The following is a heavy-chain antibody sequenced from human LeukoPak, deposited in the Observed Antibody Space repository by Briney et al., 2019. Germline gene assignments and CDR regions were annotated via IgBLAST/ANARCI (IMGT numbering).Heavy chain of an antibody. CDR2: INPSGGST. CDR1: GYTFTSYY. J-gene: IGHJ5*02. CDR3: ASYRGYCSSTSCSRGGFWFDP. D-gene: IGHD2-2*01. V-gene: IGHV1-46*01. Sequence: PKASVKVSCKASGYTFTSYYMHWVRQAPGQGLEWMGIINPSGGSTSYAQKFQGRVTMTRDTSTSTVYMVLSSLRSEDTAVYYCASYRGYCSSTSCSRGGFWFDPWGQGTLVTVSS.